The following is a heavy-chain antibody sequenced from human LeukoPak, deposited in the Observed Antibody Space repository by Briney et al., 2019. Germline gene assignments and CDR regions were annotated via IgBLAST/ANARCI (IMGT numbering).Heavy chain of an antibody. V-gene: IGHV4-39*02. Sequence: SETLSLTCTVSGGSISSSSYYWGWLRQPPGRGLEWIGSIYYSGSTYYNPSLKSRVTISVDTSKNQFSLKLSSVTAADTAVYYCARDKVSPALRWFDPWGQGTLVTVSS. CDR2: IYYSGST. CDR1: GGSISSSSYY. J-gene: IGHJ5*02. CDR3: ARDKVSPALRWFDP.